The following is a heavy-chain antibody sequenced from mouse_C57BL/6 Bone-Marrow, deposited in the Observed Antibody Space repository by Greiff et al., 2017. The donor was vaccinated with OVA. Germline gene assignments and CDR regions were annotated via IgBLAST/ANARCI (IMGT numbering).Heavy chain of an antibody. CDR1: GFTFSSYG. CDR3: AKHPRDYEDNYAMDY. J-gene: IGHJ4*01. CDR2: ISSGGSYT. D-gene: IGHD2-4*01. Sequence: EVQLQQSGGDLVKPGGSLKLSCAASGFTFSSYGMSWVRQTPDKRLEWVATISSGGSYTYYPDSVKGRFTISRDNAKNTLYLQMSSLKSENTAMNYCAKHPRDYEDNYAMDYWGQGTSVTVSS. V-gene: IGHV5-6*01.